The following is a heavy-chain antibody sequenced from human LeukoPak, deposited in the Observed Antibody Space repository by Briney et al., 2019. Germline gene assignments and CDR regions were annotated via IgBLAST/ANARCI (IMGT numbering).Heavy chain of an antibody. D-gene: IGHD3-9*01. Sequence: SETLSLTCAVYGGSFSGYYWSWIRQPPGKGLEWIGEINHSGSTNYNPSLKSRVTISVDTSKNQFSLKLSSVTAADTAVYYCARELEYYDTLTGYDYWGQGTLVTVSS. CDR2: INHSGST. CDR3: ARELEYYDTLTGYDY. J-gene: IGHJ4*02. V-gene: IGHV4-34*01. CDR1: GGSFSGYY.